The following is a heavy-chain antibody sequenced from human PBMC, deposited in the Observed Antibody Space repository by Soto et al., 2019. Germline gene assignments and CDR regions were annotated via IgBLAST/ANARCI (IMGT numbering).Heavy chain of an antibody. J-gene: IGHJ4*02. D-gene: IGHD5-18*01. CDR1: GGSISSGDYY. Sequence: QVQLHESGPGLVKPSQTLSLTCTVSGGSISSGDYYWSWIRQPPGKGLEWIGYIYYSGSTYYNPSLKSRVTISVDTSKSQFSLNLSSVTAADTAVYYCARLAYSHGYAIDYWGQGTLVTVSS. V-gene: IGHV4-30-4*01. CDR2: IYYSGST. CDR3: ARLAYSHGYAIDY.